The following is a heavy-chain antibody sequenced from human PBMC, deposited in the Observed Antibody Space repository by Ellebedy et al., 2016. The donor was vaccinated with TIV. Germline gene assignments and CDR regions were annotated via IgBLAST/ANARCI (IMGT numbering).Heavy chain of an antibody. Sequence: SETLSLTXTVSGGSISSGGYYWSWIRQHPGKGLEWIGYIYYSGSTCYNPSLKSRVTISVDTSKNQFSLKLSSVTAADTAVYYCARTVTTPYFDYWGQGTLVTVSS. D-gene: IGHD4-11*01. J-gene: IGHJ4*02. CDR2: IYYSGST. CDR3: ARTVTTPYFDY. CDR1: GGSISSGGYY. V-gene: IGHV4-31*03.